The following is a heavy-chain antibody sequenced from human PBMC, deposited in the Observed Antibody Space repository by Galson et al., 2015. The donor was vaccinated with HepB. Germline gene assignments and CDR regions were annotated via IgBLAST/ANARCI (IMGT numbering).Heavy chain of an antibody. CDR3: ARDYGPLIRLSAPVDAFDI. V-gene: IGHV3-21*01. CDR2: ISSSSYI. D-gene: IGHD5-12*01. Sequence: SLRLPCAASGFTFSSYSMNWVRQAPGKGLEWVSSISSSSYIYYADSVKGRFTISRDNAKNSLYLQMNSLRAEDTAVYYCARDYGPLIRLSAPVDAFDIWGQGTMVTVSS. J-gene: IGHJ3*02. CDR1: GFTFSSYS.